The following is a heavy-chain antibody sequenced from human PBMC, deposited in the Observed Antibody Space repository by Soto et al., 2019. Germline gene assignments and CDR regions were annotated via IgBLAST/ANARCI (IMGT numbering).Heavy chain of an antibody. V-gene: IGHV4-61*01. J-gene: IGHJ4*02. D-gene: IGHD3-10*01. CDR2: IYYRGST. Sequence: QVQLQESGPGLVKPSETLSLTCTVSGGSVSSGSYYWSWIRQPPGRGLEWIGYIYYRGSTNYNPSLKSRVTISVDTSKNQFSLKLSSVTAADTAVYYCARYMVRGVIVNFDYWGQGTLVTVSS. CDR3: ARYMVRGVIVNFDY. CDR1: GGSVSSGSYY.